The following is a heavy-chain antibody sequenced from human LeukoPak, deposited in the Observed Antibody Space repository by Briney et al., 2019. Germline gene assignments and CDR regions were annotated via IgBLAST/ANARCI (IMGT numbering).Heavy chain of an antibody. CDR1: GYTLTELS. CDR2: FDPEDGET. D-gene: IGHD5-24*01. CDR3: ATVGWLQFSWFDY. V-gene: IGHV1-24*01. Sequence: ASVKVSCKVSGYTLTELSMHWVRQAPGKGLEWMGGFDPEDGETIYAQKFQGRVTMTEDTSTDTAYMELSSLRSEGTAVYYCATVGWLQFSWFDYWGQGTLVTVSS. J-gene: IGHJ4*02.